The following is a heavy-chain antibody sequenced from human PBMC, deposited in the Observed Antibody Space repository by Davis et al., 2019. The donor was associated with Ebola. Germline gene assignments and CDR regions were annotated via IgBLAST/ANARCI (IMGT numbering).Heavy chain of an antibody. CDR1: GFTFSTYW. CDR2: INTDGSST. CDR3: ASNSGSHYYGMDV. J-gene: IGHJ6*02. D-gene: IGHD1-26*01. Sequence: PGGSLRLSCAASGFTFSTYWMHWVRQAPGKGLVWVSRINTDGSSTNYADSVKGRFTISRDNAKNTLYLQMNSLRAEDTAVYYCASNSGSHYYGMDVWGQGTTVTVSS. V-gene: IGHV3-74*01.